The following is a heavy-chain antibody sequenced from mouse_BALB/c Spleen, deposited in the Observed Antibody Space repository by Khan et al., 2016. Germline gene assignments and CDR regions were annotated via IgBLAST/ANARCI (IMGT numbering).Heavy chain of an antibody. CDR2: IGSGGST. Sequence: QVQLKQSGPGLVQPSQSLSITCTVSGFSLTTYGVHWVRQSPGKGLEWLGVIGSGGSTDYNGAFISGLSISKDNSRSEVGFKMNSLQANETAIYYTARNYDYHGGLAYQAQGPLVIVS. J-gene: IGHJ3*01. V-gene: IGHV2-2*02. D-gene: IGHD2-4*01. CDR3: ARNYDYHGGLAY. CDR1: GFSLTTYG.